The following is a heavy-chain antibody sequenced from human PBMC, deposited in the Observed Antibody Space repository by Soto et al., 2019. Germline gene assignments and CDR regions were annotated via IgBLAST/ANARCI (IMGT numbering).Heavy chain of an antibody. D-gene: IGHD3-10*01. V-gene: IGHV4-39*01. CDR3: ARVGGFGATTIDY. CDR2: IYYSGST. CDR1: ASPIRISSYL. J-gene: IGHJ4*02. Sequence: PSEPLSPTSSTSASPIRISSYLWGWIRQPPGKGLEWIGSIYYSGSTYYNPSLKSRVTVSVDTSKNQFSLKLSSVTAADTAVYYCARVGGFGATTIDYWGQG.